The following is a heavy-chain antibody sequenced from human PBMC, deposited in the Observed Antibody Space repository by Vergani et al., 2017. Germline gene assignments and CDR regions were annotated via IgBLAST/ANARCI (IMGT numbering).Heavy chain of an antibody. Sequence: EVQLVESGGGLVQPGRSLRLSCAASGFTFDDYAMHWVRQAPGKGLEWVSGISWNSGSIGYADSVKGRFTISRDNAKNSLYLQMNSLRAEDTAVYYCARDGDYYRYWGQGTLVTVSS. CDR2: ISWNSGSI. V-gene: IGHV3-9*01. CDR3: ARDGDYYRY. J-gene: IGHJ4*02. D-gene: IGHD3-22*01. CDR1: GFTFDDYA.